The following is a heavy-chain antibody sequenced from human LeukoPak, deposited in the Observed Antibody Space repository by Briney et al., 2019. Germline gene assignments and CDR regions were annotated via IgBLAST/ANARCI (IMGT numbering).Heavy chain of an antibody. Sequence: SETLSLTCTVSGGSISSYYWSWIRQPPGKGLEWIGYMYYSGSTNYNPSLKSRVTISVDKSKNQFSLKLSSVTAADTAVYYCARQDYVWGRPRSYFDYWGQGTLVTVS. D-gene: IGHD3-16*01. CDR1: GGSISSYY. J-gene: IGHJ4*02. CDR3: ARQDYVWGRPRSYFDY. V-gene: IGHV4-59*08. CDR2: MYYSGST.